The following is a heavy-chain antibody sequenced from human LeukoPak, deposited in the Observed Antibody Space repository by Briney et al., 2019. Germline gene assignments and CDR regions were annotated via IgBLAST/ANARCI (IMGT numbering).Heavy chain of an antibody. Sequence: GGSLRLSCAASGFTFSSYSMNWVRQAXXXXXXXXXSISSSSSYIYYADSVKGRFTISRDNAKNSLYLQMNSLRAEDTAVYYCARTTVAGTYYFDYWGQGTLVTVSS. D-gene: IGHD6-19*01. V-gene: IGHV3-21*01. CDR2: ISSSSSYI. J-gene: IGHJ4*02. CDR3: ARTTVAGTYYFDY. CDR1: GFTFSSYS.